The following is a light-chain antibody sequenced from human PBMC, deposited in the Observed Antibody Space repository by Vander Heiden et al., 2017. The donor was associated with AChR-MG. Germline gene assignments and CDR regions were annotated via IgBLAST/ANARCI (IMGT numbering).Light chain of an antibody. CDR2: EVS. Sequence: SALTQPPSAPGSPGRSVTISSPAISRDARGYNYVSLSQHHPGKAPKVIIYEVSERPSGVPDHFSGSKAGNTASLTVSGLQAEDEADYYCSAYAGSINMIFGGGTKLTVL. CDR1: SRDARGYNY. V-gene: IGLV2-8*01. J-gene: IGLJ2*01. CDR3: SAYAGSINMI.